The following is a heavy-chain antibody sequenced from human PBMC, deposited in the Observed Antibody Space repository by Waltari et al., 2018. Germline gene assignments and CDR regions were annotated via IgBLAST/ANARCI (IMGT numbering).Heavy chain of an antibody. CDR3: ARGTAAGKDYYGMDV. CDR1: GGTFSSYA. J-gene: IGHJ6*02. Sequence: QVQLVQSGAEVKKPGSSVKVSCKASGGTFSSYAISWVRPAPGQGHEWMGGISPSFGTANYAQKVQGRGTITTDASTSTSYMVLSSLRSEDTAVYYCARGTAAGKDYYGMDVWGQGTTVTVSS. D-gene: IGHD6-13*01. V-gene: IGHV1-69*05. CDR2: ISPSFGTA.